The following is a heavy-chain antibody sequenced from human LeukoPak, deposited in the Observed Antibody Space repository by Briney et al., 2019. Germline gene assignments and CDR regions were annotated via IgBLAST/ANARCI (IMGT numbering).Heavy chain of an antibody. J-gene: IGHJ5*02. D-gene: IGHD6-13*01. V-gene: IGHV3-9*01. CDR3: AKGEAAGIAAAGKRFDP. Sequence: AGGSLRLSCAASGFTFDDYAMHWVRQAPGKGLEWVSGISWNSGSIGYADSVKGRFTISRDNAKNSLYLQMNSLRAEDTALYYCAKGEAAGIAAAGKRFDPWGQGTLVTDSS. CDR1: GFTFDDYA. CDR2: ISWNSGSI.